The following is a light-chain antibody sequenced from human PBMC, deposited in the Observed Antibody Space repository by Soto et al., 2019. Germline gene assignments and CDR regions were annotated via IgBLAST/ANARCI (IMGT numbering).Light chain of an antibody. CDR1: QSVNSN. Sequence: EIVLTQSPASLSLSPGERATLSCRASQSVNSNLAWYQHKPGQAPRLLIYDASNRATAIPARFSGSGSGTDFTLTVSSLEPEDFAVYYCQHGSDWPPFTFGQGTRLEIK. J-gene: IGKJ5*01. V-gene: IGKV3-11*01. CDR2: DAS. CDR3: QHGSDWPPFT.